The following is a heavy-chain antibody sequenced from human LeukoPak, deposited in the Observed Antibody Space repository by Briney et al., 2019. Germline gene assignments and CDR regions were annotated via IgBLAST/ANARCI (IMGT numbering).Heavy chain of an antibody. V-gene: IGHV3-23*01. CDR3: ASSDGVEMATINNY. CDR2: ISGSGGST. CDR1: GFTFSSYA. D-gene: IGHD5-24*01. Sequence: GGSLRLSCAASGFTFSSYAMSWVRQAPGKGLEWVSAISGSGGSTYYADSVKGRFTISRDNSKNTLYLQMNSLRAEDTAVYYCASSDGVEMATINNYWGQGTLVTVSS. J-gene: IGHJ4*02.